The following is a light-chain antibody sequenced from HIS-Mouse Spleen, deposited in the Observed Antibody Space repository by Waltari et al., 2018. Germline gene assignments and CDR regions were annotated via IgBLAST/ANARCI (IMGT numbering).Light chain of an antibody. Sequence: QSALTQPRPVSGSPGPSVPIPCTATSSAAAGYNSVSWYQQHPGKAPTLMIYDVRKRPSGVPDRFSGSKSGNTASLTISGLQAEDEADYYCCSYAGSYTVVFGGGTKLTVL. CDR2: DVR. CDR3: CSYAGSYTVV. CDR1: SSAAAGYNS. V-gene: IGLV2-11*01. J-gene: IGLJ2*01.